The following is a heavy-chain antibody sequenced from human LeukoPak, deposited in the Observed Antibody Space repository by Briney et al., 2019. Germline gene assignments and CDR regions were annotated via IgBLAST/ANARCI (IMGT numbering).Heavy chain of an antibody. D-gene: IGHD2-21*02. CDR2: IIPIFGTA. CDR3: ARRPYCGGDCYSGFDY. CDR1: GGTFSIYA. V-gene: IGHV1-69*13. Sequence: ASVKVSCKASGGTFSIYAISWVRQAPGQGLEWMGGIIPIFGTANYAQKFQGRVTITADESTSTAYMELSSLRSEDTAVYYCARRPYCGGDCYSGFDYWGQGTLVTVSS. J-gene: IGHJ4*02.